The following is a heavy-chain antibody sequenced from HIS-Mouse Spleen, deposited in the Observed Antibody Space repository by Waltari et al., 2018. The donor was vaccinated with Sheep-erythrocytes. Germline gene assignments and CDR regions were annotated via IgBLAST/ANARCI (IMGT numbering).Heavy chain of an antibody. V-gene: IGHV3-15*01. CDR1: GFTFSNAW. CDR3: TTEGVGDY. J-gene: IGHJ4*02. CDR2: MKSKTDGGTT. Sequence: EVQLVESGGGLVKPGGSLRLSCAASGFTFSNAWMSWVRQAPGKGLAWVGRMKSKTDGGTTDYAAPVKGRFTISRDDSKNTLYLQMNSLKTEDTAVYYCTTEGVGDYWGQGTLVTVSS. D-gene: IGHD1-26*01.